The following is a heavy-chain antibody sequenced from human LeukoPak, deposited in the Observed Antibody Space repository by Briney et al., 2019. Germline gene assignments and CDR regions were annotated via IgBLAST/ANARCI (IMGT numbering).Heavy chain of an antibody. CDR2: IYSGGST. V-gene: IGHV3-53*05. D-gene: IGHD4-17*01. CDR3: ARASLTVTPLFDY. CDR1: GFNVSANY. Sequence: PGGSLRLSCAAYGFNVSANYMSWVRQAPGKGLEWVSVIYSGGSTYYAYSVKGRFTISRDNSKNTLYLQMNSLRSEDTAVYYCARASLTVTPLFDYWGQGTLVTVSS. J-gene: IGHJ4*02.